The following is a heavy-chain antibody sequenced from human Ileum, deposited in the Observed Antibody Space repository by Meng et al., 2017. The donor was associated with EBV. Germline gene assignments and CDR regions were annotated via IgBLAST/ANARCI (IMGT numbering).Heavy chain of an antibody. CDR2: IYHSGST. D-gene: IGHD2-8*01. CDR3: ARTGVGLAFDY. V-gene: IGHV4-4*02. CDR1: GDSMTNNNW. J-gene: IGHJ4*02. Sequence: QGQPRESGPGLGKSSGTLSFTCGVTGDSMTNNNWWTWVRQPPGKGLEWIGEIYHSGSTNYNPSLQSRATISVDMSKKQFSLKLRSVTAADTAVYYCARTGVGLAFDYWGLGTLVTVSS.